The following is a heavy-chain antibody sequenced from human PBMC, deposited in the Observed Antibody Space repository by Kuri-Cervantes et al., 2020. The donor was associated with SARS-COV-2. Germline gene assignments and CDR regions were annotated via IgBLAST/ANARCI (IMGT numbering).Heavy chain of an antibody. J-gene: IGHJ6*03. Sequence: GESLKISCAASGFTFTTFAMSWVRQAPGKGLEWVSTINYNAESTYHADSVKGRFTISRDNAKNSLYLQMNSLRAEDTAVYYCARDVAAGRAYYYYMDVCGKGTTVTVSS. V-gene: IGHV3-23*01. CDR3: ARDVAAGRAYYYYMDV. D-gene: IGHD6-13*01. CDR1: GFTFTTFA. CDR2: INYNAEST.